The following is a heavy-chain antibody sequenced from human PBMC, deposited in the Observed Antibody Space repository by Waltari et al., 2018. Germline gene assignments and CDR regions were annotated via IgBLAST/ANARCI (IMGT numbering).Heavy chain of an antibody. V-gene: IGHV3-7*03. CDR1: GFTFSSYW. Sequence: EVQLVESGGGLVQPGGSLRLSCAASGFTFSSYWMGWVRQAPGKGLEWVASIKEDGSDKYYVDSVKGRFTISRDNAKNSLYLQMNSLRAEDMAVFYCARDQWRIFDYWGQGTLVTVSS. J-gene: IGHJ4*02. CDR2: IKEDGSDK. D-gene: IGHD6-19*01. CDR3: ARDQWRIFDY.